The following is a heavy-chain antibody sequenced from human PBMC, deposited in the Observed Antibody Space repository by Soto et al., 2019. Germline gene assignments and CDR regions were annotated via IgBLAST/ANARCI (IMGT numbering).Heavy chain of an antibody. CDR3: ARYSSSVSYYFDY. Sequence: EVQLVESGGGLVQPGGSLRLSCAASGFTFSSYEMNWVRQAPGKGLEWVSYISSSGSTIYYADSVKGRFTISRDNAKNSLYLQRNSLRAEDTAVYYCARYSSSVSYYFDYWGQGTLVTVSS. J-gene: IGHJ4*02. V-gene: IGHV3-48*03. CDR2: ISSSGSTI. D-gene: IGHD6-6*01. CDR1: GFTFSSYE.